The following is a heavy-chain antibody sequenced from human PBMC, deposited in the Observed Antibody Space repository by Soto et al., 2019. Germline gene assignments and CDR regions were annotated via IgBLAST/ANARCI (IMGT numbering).Heavy chain of an antibody. J-gene: IGHJ6*02. CDR2: IYYSGST. D-gene: IGHD3-10*01. CDR1: GGSISSYY. CDR3: AFPFYYGSGSYPPRCYYYGMDV. V-gene: IGHV4-59*08. Sequence: PSETLSLTCTVSGGSISSYYWSWIRQPPGKGLEWIGYIYYSGSTNYNPSLKSRVTISVDTSKNQFSLKLSSVTAADTAVYYCAFPFYYGSGSYPPRCYYYGMDVWGQGTPVTVSS.